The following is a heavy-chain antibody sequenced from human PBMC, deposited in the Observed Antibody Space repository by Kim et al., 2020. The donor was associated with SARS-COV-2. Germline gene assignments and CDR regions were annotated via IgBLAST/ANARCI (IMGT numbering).Heavy chain of an antibody. D-gene: IGHD2-8*02. V-gene: IGHV3-33*01. Sequence: YQASLKGRFTTSRENSKNPLYVQMNGLRAEDTAVYYCARDGVLAPRGMDVWGQGTTVTVSS. J-gene: IGHJ6*02. CDR3: ARDGVLAPRGMDV.